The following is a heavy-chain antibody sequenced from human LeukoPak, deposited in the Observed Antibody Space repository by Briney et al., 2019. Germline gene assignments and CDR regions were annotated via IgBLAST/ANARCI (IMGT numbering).Heavy chain of an antibody. J-gene: IGHJ4*02. CDR2: IWFNGGKK. Sequence: GGSLRLSCAASGFTFTKYGMHWVRQAPGKGLEWVAVIWFNGGKKYFPDSVKGRFTISRDNSKNTVYLQMNSLKVEDTAVYYCARHGEGVDVAVPAADFDSWGQGALVTVSS. V-gene: IGHV3-33*03. CDR3: ARHGEGVDVAVPAADFDS. D-gene: IGHD2-2*01. CDR1: GFTFTKYG.